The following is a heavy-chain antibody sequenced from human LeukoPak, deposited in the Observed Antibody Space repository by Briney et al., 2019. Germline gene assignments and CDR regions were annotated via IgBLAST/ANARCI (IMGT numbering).Heavy chain of an antibody. CDR2: IYHSGST. V-gene: IGHV4-4*02. CDR1: GGSISSSNW. Sequence: SETLSLTCAVSGGSISSSNWWSWVRQPPGKGLEWIGEIYHSGSTNYNPSLKSRVTISVDKSKNQFSLKLSSVTAADTAVYYCARHNSGSYYGVDYWGQGTLVTVSS. D-gene: IGHD1-26*01. CDR3: ARHNSGSYYGVDY. J-gene: IGHJ4*02.